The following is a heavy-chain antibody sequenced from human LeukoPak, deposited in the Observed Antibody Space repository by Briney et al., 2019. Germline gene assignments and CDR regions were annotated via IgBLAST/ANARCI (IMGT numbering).Heavy chain of an antibody. CDR1: GFIFTSYA. Sequence: TGGSLRLSCAASGFIFTSYAMSWVRQAPGKGLEWVSAISGSGGTTYYADSVKGRFTISRDNSKNTLYLQMNSLRAEDTAVYYCARRAGAYSHPYDYWGQGTLVTVSS. CDR2: ISGSGGTT. D-gene: IGHD4/OR15-4a*01. J-gene: IGHJ4*02. V-gene: IGHV3-23*01. CDR3: ARRAGAYSHPYDY.